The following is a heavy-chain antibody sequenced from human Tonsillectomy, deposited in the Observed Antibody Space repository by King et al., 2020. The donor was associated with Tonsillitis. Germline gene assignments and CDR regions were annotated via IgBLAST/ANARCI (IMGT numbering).Heavy chain of an antibody. J-gene: IGHJ1*01. CDR3: ARDGVSGSYYVN. CDR1: GFTFGDSD. Sequence: QLVESGGGVVPPGGSLRLSCAASGFTFGDSDMSWVRQVPGKGLEWVSGIHWNGVKTTYADSVKGRFTISRDNARNSLELQMNSLRVEDTGLYYCARDGVSGSYYVNWGQGTLVSVSS. CDR2: IHWNGVKT. V-gene: IGHV3-20*04. D-gene: IGHD1-26*01.